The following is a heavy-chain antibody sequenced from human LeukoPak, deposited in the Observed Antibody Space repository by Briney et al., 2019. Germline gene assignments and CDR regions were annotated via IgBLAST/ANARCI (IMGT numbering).Heavy chain of an antibody. J-gene: IGHJ4*02. CDR1: GYSFTTHW. V-gene: IGHV5-51*01. CDR2: IYPADSDT. D-gene: IGHD2-2*01. CDR3: ARGSSIDY. Sequence: GESLKISCKGSGYSFTTHWIGWVRQMPGQGLEWMGIIYPADSDTRYSPSFQGQVTISADKSISTAYLQWSSLKASDTAMYYCARGSSIDYWGQGTPVTVSS.